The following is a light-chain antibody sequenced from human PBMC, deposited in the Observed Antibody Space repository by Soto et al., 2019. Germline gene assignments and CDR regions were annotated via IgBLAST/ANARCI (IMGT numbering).Light chain of an antibody. Sequence: SCWSSQRVLYSSNNKNYLAWYQQKPGQPPKLLIYWASTRESGVPDRFSGSGSGTDFTLTISSLQAEDVAVYYCQQYYSAPLTFGGGTKVEIK. CDR1: QRVLYSSNNKNY. CDR3: QQYYSAPLT. V-gene: IGKV4-1*01. CDR2: WAS. J-gene: IGKJ4*01.